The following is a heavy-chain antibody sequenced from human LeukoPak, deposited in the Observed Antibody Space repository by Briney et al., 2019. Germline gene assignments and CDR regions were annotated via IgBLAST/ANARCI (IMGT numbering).Heavy chain of an antibody. V-gene: IGHV3-33*06. J-gene: IGHJ4*02. CDR3: AKGPRFWSGYYTPEYYFDY. Sequence: PGRSLRLSCAASGFTFSSYGMHWVRQAPGKGLEWVAVIWYDGSNKYYADSVKGRFTISRDNSKNTLYLQMNSLRAEATAVYYCAKGPRFWSGYYTPEYYFDYGGQGTLVTVSP. CDR1: GFTFSSYG. CDR2: IWYDGSNK. D-gene: IGHD3-3*01.